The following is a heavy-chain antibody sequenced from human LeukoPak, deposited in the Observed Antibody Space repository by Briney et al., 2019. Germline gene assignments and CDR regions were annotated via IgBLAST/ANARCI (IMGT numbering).Heavy chain of an antibody. D-gene: IGHD6-13*01. J-gene: IGHJ4*02. V-gene: IGHV3-21*01. Sequence: GGSLRLSCAASGFTFSSYSMNWFRQAPGKGLEWVSSISSGSSYIYKADSVKGRFTISRDNAKNSLYLQMNSLRAEDTAVYYCARDRGRIAAVSNYWGQGTLVTVSS. CDR2: ISSGSSYI. CDR1: GFTFSSYS. CDR3: ARDRGRIAAVSNY.